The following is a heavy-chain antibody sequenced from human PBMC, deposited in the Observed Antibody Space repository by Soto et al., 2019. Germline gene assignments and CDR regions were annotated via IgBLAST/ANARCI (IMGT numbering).Heavy chain of an antibody. CDR1: GGSISSYY. CDR2: IYYSGST. V-gene: IGHV4-59*01. Sequence: KPSETLSLTCTVSGGSISSYYWSWIRQPPGKGLEWIGYIYYSGSTNYNPSLKSRVTISVDTSKNQFSLKLSSVTAADTAVYYCARGVVYGDYVFDYWGQGTLVTVSS. CDR3: ARGVVYGDYVFDY. J-gene: IGHJ4*02. D-gene: IGHD4-17*01.